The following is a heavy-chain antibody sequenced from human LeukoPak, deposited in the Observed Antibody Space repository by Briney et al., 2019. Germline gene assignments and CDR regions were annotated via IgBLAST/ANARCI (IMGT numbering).Heavy chain of an antibody. Sequence: ESGPTLVNPTHTLTLTCTFSGFSLSTSVMRVGWIRQPPGKALEWLARIDWDDDKFYSTSLKTRLTISKDTSKNQVVLTMTNMDPVDTARYYCARLGYSSSHYFDYWGQGTLVTVSS. V-gene: IGHV2-70*04. CDR2: IDWDDDK. D-gene: IGHD6-6*01. J-gene: IGHJ4*02. CDR1: GFSLSTSVMR. CDR3: ARLGYSSSHYFDY.